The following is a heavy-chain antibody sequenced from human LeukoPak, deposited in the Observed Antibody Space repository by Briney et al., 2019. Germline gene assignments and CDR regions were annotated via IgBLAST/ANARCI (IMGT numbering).Heavy chain of an antibody. J-gene: IGHJ4*02. CDR3: AKDRAVVVPAAIKGLDY. CDR1: GFTFSSYG. CDR2: IRYDGSNK. D-gene: IGHD2-2*01. Sequence: GGSLILSCAASGFTFSSYGMHWVRQAPGKGLEWVAFIRYDGSNKYYADSVKGRFTISRDNSKNTLYLQMNSLRAEDTAVYYCAKDRAVVVPAAIKGLDYWGQGTLVTVSS. V-gene: IGHV3-30*02.